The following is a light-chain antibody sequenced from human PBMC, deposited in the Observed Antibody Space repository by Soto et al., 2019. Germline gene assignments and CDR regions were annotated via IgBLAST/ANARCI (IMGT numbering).Light chain of an antibody. CDR1: QSVSNY. CDR2: GAS. J-gene: IGKJ4*01. Sequence: EIVMTQSHSTLSLSPGDRATLSCRASQSVSNYLAWYQQKPGQAPRLLIYGASTRATGIPARFSGGGSETDFTLTISSLQSEDFAVYYCQQYHNLPPLTFGGGTKVAIK. V-gene: IGKV3-15*01. CDR3: QQYHNLPPLT.